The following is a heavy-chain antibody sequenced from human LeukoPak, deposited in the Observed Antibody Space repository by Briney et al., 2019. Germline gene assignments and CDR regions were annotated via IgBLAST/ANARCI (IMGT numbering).Heavy chain of an antibody. CDR3: ASYQRHNWNY. J-gene: IGHJ4*02. V-gene: IGHV4-34*01. CDR2: INHSGST. Sequence: SETLSLTCAVYGGSFSGYYWGWIRQPPGKGLEWIGEINHSGSTNYNPSLKSRVTISVDTSKNQFSLKLSSVTAADTAVYYCASYQRHNWNYWGQGTLVTVSS. CDR1: GGSFSGYY. D-gene: IGHD1-20*01.